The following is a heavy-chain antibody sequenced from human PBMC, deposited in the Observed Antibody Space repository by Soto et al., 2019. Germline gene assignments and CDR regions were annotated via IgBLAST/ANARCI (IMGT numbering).Heavy chain of an antibody. D-gene: IGHD3-3*02. V-gene: IGHV1-69*12. J-gene: IGHJ6*02. CDR1: GGTFSSYA. CDR3: ARDPHFWSGYIRKTYYYYGMDV. Sequence: QVQLVQSGAEVKKPGSSVKVSCKASGGTFSSYAISWVRQAPGQGLEWMGGIIPIFGTANYAQKFQGRVTITADESTSTAYMELGSLRSEDTAVYYCARDPHFWSGYIRKTYYYYGMDVWGQGTTVTVSS. CDR2: IIPIFGTA.